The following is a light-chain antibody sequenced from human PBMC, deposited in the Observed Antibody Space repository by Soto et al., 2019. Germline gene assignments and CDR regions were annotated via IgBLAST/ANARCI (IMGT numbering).Light chain of an antibody. J-gene: IGKJ2*01. Sequence: EIVLTQSPGTLSLSPGERATLSCRASQSVSSNYLAWYQQKPGQAPRLLIFGASSRASDIPDRFSGSGSGTDFSLPISRLEPEDFAVYYCQQYGSSAPYTFGQGTRLEIK. CDR2: GAS. CDR3: QQYGSSAPYT. V-gene: IGKV3-20*01. CDR1: QSVSSNY.